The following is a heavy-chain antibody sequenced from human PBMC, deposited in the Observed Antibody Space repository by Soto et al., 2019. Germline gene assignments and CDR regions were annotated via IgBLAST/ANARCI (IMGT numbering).Heavy chain of an antibody. J-gene: IGHJ4*02. D-gene: IGHD2-15*01. V-gene: IGHV3-7*01. CDR2: IKQDGSEK. CDR1: GFTFSSYW. Sequence: GGSLILSCAASGFTFSSYWMSWIRQAPGKWLEWVANIKQDGSEKYYVDSVKGRFTISSHNAKNLLFLQINSLIAEETAEYYCAPASLSCSGGSCQFDYWGQGXLVTVYS. CDR3: APASLSCSGGSCQFDY.